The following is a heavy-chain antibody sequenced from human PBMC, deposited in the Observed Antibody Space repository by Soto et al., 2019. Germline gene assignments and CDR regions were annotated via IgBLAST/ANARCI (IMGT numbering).Heavy chain of an antibody. CDR2: ISAYNGNT. D-gene: IGHD3-9*01. CDR3: ARHLDYDILTGYPRRGSYFDY. CDR1: GYTFTSYG. J-gene: IGHJ4*02. V-gene: IGHV1-18*01. Sequence: QVQLVQSGAEVKKPGASVKVSCKASGYTFTSYGISWVRQAPGQGLEWMGWISAYNGNTNYAQKLQGRVTMTTDTSTSTAYVELRSLRSDDTAVYYCARHLDYDILTGYPRRGSYFDYWGQGTLVTVSS.